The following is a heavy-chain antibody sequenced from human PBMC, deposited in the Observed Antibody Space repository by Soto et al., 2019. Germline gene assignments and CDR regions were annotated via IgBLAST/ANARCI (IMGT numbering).Heavy chain of an antibody. CDR3: ARGLYNGWHYFDY. J-gene: IGHJ4*02. Sequence: EVQLVESGGGLVQPGGSLRLSCAASEFTVSSNYMSWVRQAPGKGLEWVSVIYSGGSTYYADSVKGRFTISRDNSKNTLYRQMNSLRAEDTAVYYCARGLYNGWHYFDYWDQGTLVTVSS. CDR1: EFTVSSNY. D-gene: IGHD5-12*01. V-gene: IGHV3-66*01. CDR2: IYSGGST.